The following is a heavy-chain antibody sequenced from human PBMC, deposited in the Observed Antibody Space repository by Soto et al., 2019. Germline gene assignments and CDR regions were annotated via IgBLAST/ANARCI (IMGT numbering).Heavy chain of an antibody. CDR3: ERRATEVGYDY. Sequence: GESLKISCKGSGYSFTSYWIGWVRQMPGKGLEWMGIIYPGDSDTKYSSSFQGQVTISADKSIGTAYLQWSSLKASDTAMYYCERRATEVGYDYWGQGTLVPVYS. CDR1: GYSFTSYW. V-gene: IGHV5-51*01. J-gene: IGHJ4*02. D-gene: IGHD2-8*02. CDR2: IYPGDSDT.